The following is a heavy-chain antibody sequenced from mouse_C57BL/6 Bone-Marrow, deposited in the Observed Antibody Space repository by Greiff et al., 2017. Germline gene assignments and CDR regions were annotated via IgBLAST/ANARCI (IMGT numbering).Heavy chain of an antibody. D-gene: IGHD2-4*01. Sequence: QVQLQQPGAELVKPGASVKMSCKASGYTFTSYWITWVKQRPGQGLEWIGDIYPGSGRTTYNEKFKSKDTLTVDTSSSTAYMQLSSLTSEDSAVYYCATTDYGDFDYWGQGTTLTVSS. V-gene: IGHV1-55*01. CDR1: GYTFTSYW. J-gene: IGHJ2*01. CDR2: IYPGSGRT. CDR3: ATTDYGDFDY.